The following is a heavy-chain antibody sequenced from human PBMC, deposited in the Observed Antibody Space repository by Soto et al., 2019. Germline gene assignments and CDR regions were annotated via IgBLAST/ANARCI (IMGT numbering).Heavy chain of an antibody. Sequence: HGGSLTLSCAASGFPFSSNWMHWVRQAPGKGLVWVSRINSDGSITSYADSVKGQFTISRDNAKNTLYLQMNSLRAEDTAVYYCARGSSSWYVSFDYWGQGILVTVAS. V-gene: IGHV3-74*01. CDR3: ARGSSSWYVSFDY. CDR2: INSDGSIT. CDR1: GFPFSSNW. D-gene: IGHD6-13*01. J-gene: IGHJ4*02.